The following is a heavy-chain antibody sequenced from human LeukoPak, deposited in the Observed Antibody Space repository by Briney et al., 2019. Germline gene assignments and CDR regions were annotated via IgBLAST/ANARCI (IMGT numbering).Heavy chain of an antibody. CDR2: IYSGGLT. J-gene: IGHJ4*02. Sequence: GGSLRLSCAASGFSVSSNHMSWVRQAPGKGLEWVSVIYSGGLTYYADSVKGQFTISRDNSKNTLYLQMNGLRAEDTAVYYCAKIVGSRHCWGQGTLVTVSS. V-gene: IGHV3-53*01. CDR1: GFSVSSNH. CDR3: AKIVGSRHC. D-gene: IGHD2-21*01.